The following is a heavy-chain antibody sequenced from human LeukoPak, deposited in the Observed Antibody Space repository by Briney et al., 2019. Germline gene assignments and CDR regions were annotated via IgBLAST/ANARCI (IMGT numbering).Heavy chain of an antibody. CDR3: ARESRCGGDCYRIDY. V-gene: IGHV4-31*11. J-gene: IGHJ4*02. CDR2: IYYSGST. Sequence: PSETLSLTCAVSGGSISSGGYYWSWNRQHPGKGLEWIGYIYYSGSTYYNPSLKSRVTISVDTSKNQFSLKLNSVTAADTAVSYCARESRCGGDCYRIDYWGQGTLVTVSS. CDR1: GGSISSGGYY. D-gene: IGHD2-21*02.